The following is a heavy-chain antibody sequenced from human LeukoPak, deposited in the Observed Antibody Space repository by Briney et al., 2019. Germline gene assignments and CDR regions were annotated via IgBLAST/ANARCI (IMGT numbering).Heavy chain of an antibody. J-gene: IGHJ4*02. CDR2: ISSSSSYI. CDR3: ARDVAGYSSGPLGGDY. CDR1: GFTFSNYN. Sequence: PGGSLRLSCAASGFTFSNYNMNWVRQAPGKGLEWVSSISSSSSYIYYADSVKGRFTISRDNAKNSLYLQMNSLRAEDTAVYYCARDVAGYSSGPLGGDYWGQGTLVTVSS. D-gene: IGHD6-19*01. V-gene: IGHV3-21*01.